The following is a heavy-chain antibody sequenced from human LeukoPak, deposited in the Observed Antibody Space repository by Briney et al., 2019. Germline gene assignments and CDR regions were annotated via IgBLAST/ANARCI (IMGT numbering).Heavy chain of an antibody. CDR1: GYTFTSYD. CDR2: MNPNSGNT. J-gene: IGHJ3*02. D-gene: IGHD5-18*01. CDR3: ARSFPIAGLYSYGCPDEVAFDI. Sequence: ASVKVSCKASGYTFTSYDINWVRQATGQGLEWMGWMNPNSGNTGYAQKFQGRVTITRNTSISTAYMELSSLRSEDTAVYYCARSFPIAGLYSYGCPDEVAFDIWGQGTMVTVSS. V-gene: IGHV1-8*03.